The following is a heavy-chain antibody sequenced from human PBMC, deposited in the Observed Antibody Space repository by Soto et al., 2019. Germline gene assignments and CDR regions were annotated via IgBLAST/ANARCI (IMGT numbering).Heavy chain of an antibody. CDR2: ISAYNGNT. J-gene: IGHJ5*02. Sequence: ASVKVSCKASGYTFTSYGISWVRQAPGQGLEWMGWISAYNGNTNYAQKLQGRVTMTTDTSTSTAYMELRSLRSDDTAVYYCARGMVRYSNYLMVIWFEPWGQGTLVTVSS. V-gene: IGHV1-18*01. CDR1: GYTFTSYG. CDR3: ARGMVRYSNYLMVIWFEP. D-gene: IGHD4-4*01.